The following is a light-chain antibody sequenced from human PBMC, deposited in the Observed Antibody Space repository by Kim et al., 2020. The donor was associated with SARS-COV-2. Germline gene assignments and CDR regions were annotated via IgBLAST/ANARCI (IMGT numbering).Light chain of an antibody. V-gene: IGKV1-5*03. CDR3: QQNYNFPWT. CDR1: QSITRQ. J-gene: IGKJ1*01. Sequence: ASVGDRVTITCRASQSITRQLDWYRQKPGRAPDLLISTASSLEGGVPSRFSGSGSGTEFSLTITSLQADDFGTYYCQQNYNFPWTFGQGTKVDIK. CDR2: TAS.